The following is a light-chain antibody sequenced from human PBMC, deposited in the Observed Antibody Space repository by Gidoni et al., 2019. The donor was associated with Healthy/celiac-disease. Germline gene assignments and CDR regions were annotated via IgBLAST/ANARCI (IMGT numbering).Light chain of an antibody. J-gene: IGKJ1*01. CDR2: WAS. Sequence: DIVMTQSPDSLAVSLGERATINCKSSQSVLYSSNNKNYLAWYQQKPGQPPNLLIYWASTRESRVPDRFSGGGSGTDFTLTISSLQAEDVAVYYCQQYYSTPPWTFGQGTKVEIK. CDR3: QQYYSTPPWT. V-gene: IGKV4-1*01. CDR1: QSVLYSSNNKNY.